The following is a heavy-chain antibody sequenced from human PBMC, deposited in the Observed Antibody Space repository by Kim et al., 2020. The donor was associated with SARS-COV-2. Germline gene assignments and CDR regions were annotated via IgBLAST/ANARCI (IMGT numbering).Heavy chain of an antibody. CDR1: GDSVSSSSAS. CDR3: AKGRWDMTGSLFEY. J-gene: IGHJ4*02. D-gene: IGHD1-26*01. V-gene: IGHV6-1*01. Sequence: SQTLSLTCVISGDSVSSSSASWNWIRQSPSRGLGWLGRTYYRSHWSPWYSDSALTVRSRVKVSPGTSKNQFSLHLNAVTPEDTAVCYCAKGRWDMTGSLFEYGGQGLLVTVSS. CDR2: TYYRSHWSPWYS.